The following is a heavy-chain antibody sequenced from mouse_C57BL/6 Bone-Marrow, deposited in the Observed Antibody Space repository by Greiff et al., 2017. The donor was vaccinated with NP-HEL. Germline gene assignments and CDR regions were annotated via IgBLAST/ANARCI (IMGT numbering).Heavy chain of an antibody. V-gene: IGHV1-18*01. D-gene: IGHD1-1*01. J-gene: IGHJ1*03. CDR1: GYTFTDYN. Sequence: VQLKQSGPELVKPGASVKIPCKASGYTFTDYNMDWVKQSHGKSLEWIGDINPNNGGTIYNQKFKGKATLTVDKSSSTAYMELRSLTSEDTAVYYCAREDYGTSGWYFDVWGTGTTVTVSS. CDR3: AREDYGTSGWYFDV. CDR2: INPNNGGT.